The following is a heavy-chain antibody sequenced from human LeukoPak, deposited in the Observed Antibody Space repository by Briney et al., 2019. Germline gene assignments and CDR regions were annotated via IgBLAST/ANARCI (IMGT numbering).Heavy chain of an antibody. CDR3: ARDLVPAATPYNWFDP. CDR2: IKQDGSEK. Sequence: GGSLRLSCAASGFTFSSYWMSWVRQAPGKGLEWVANIKQDGSEKYYVDSVKGRFTISRDNAKNSLYLQMNSLRAEDTAVCYCARDLVPAATPYNWFDPWGQGTLVTVSS. D-gene: IGHD2-2*02. J-gene: IGHJ5*02. CDR1: GFTFSSYW. V-gene: IGHV3-7*01.